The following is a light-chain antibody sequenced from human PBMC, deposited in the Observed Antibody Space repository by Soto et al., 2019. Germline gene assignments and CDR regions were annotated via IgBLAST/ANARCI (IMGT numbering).Light chain of an antibody. Sequence: EIVLTQSPGTLSLSPGERATLSCRASQSVSSSYLAWYQQKCGQAPRLLIYGASSRATGIPARFSGSGSGTEFTLTISSLQSEDFAVYYCQQYNNWPYTFGQGTKLEIK. CDR2: GAS. CDR3: QQYNNWPYT. CDR1: QSVSSSY. V-gene: IGKV3-15*01. J-gene: IGKJ2*01.